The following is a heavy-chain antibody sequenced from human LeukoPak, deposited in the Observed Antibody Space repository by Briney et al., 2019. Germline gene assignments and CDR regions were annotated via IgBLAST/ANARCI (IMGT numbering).Heavy chain of an antibody. CDR3: AREFQFYYYYYGMDV. V-gene: IGHV1-3*01. CDR1: GYTFTSYA. CDR2: INAGNGNT. D-gene: IGHD5-24*01. Sequence: GASVKVSCKASGYTFTSYAMHWVRQAPGQRLEWMGWINAGNGNTKYSQKFQGRVTITRDTSASTAYMELSSLRSEDTAVYYCAREFQFYYYYYGMDVWGKGTTVTVSS. J-gene: IGHJ6*04.